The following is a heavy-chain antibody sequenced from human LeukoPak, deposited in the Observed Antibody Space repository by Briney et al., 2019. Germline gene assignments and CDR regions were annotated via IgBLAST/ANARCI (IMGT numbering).Heavy chain of an antibody. CDR1: GLIFSTYA. J-gene: IGHJ5*02. Sequence: GGSLRLSWAASGLIFSTYAMNWVRQAPGKGLEWVSVISDSGGSTYYADSVKGRFTISRHNSKNMLYLQIESLRAEGRGVDLCLLCAVIPDKWFAPWGQGTLVTVSS. D-gene: IGHD3-16*01. CDR2: ISDSGGST. V-gene: IGHV3-23*01. CDR3: LLCAVIPDKWFAP.